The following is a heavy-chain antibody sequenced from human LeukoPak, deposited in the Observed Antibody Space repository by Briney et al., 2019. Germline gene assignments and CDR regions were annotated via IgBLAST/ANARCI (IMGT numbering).Heavy chain of an antibody. J-gene: IGHJ3*02. D-gene: IGHD3-10*01. Sequence: GGSLRLSYAASGFTFSSYSMNWVRQAPGKGLEWGSCISSSSSYIYYADSVKGRFTISRDNAKNSLYLQMNSLRVEDTAVYYCARDSTTMVRGALRRAFDIWGQGTMVTVSS. CDR3: ARDSTTMVRGALRRAFDI. CDR1: GFTFSSYS. CDR2: ISSSSSYI. V-gene: IGHV3-21*01.